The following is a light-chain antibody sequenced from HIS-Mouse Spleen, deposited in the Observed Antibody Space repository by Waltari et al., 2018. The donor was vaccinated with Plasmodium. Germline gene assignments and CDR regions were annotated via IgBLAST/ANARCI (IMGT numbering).Light chain of an antibody. J-gene: IGLJ1*01. V-gene: IGLV2-23*01. CDR2: EGS. Sequence: QSALTQPASVSGSPGQSITISCTGTSSDVGSYNLVSCDQQHPGKAPKRMIYEGSKRPSGVSNRFSGAKSGNTASLTISGLQAEDEADYYCCSYAGSSYVFGTGTKVTVL. CDR1: SSDVGSYNL. CDR3: CSYAGSSYV.